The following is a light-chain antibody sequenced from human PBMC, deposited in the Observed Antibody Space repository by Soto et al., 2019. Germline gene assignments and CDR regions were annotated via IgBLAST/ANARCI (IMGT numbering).Light chain of an antibody. J-gene: IGKJ2*03. V-gene: IGKV1-13*02. CDR3: QQFNSYPS. Sequence: ALQLTQSPSSLSASVGDTVTITCRASQGISSALAWYQQKPGKAPNVLIYDASSLQSGVPSRFSGSGSGTEFTLTISSLQPEDFATYYCQQFNSYPSFGQGTKLEIK. CDR2: DAS. CDR1: QGISSA.